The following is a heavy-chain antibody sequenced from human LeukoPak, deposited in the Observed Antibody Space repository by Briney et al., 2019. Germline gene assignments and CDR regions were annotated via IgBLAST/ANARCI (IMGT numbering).Heavy chain of an antibody. V-gene: IGHV1-2*06. CDR3: ARGGRGVTHDLDY. CDR2: INPNSGGT. Sequence: ASVKVSCKASGYTFTGYYMHWVRQAPGQGLEWMGRINPNSGGTNYAQKFQGRVTMTRDTSISTAYMALSRLRSDDTAVYYCARGGRGVTHDLDYWGQGTLVTVSS. J-gene: IGHJ4*02. D-gene: IGHD2-21*02. CDR1: GYTFTGYY.